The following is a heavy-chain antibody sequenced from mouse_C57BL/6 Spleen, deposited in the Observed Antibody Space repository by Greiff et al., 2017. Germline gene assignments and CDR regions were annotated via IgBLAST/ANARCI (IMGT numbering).Heavy chain of an antibody. Sequence: QVQLQQPGAELARPGASVKLSCKASGYTFTSYGISWVKQRTGQGLEWIGEIYPRSGNTYYNEKFKGKATLTAYKSSSTAYMELRSLTSEDSAVYSWARETTVGNYYAMDYWGQGTSVTVSS. D-gene: IGHD1-1*01. CDR3: ARETTVGNYYAMDY. CDR2: IYPRSGNT. V-gene: IGHV1-81*01. CDR1: GYTFTSYG. J-gene: IGHJ4*01.